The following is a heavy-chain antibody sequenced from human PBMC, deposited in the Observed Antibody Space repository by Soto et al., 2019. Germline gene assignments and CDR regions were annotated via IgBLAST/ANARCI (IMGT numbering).Heavy chain of an antibody. CDR1: GGSFSGYY. D-gene: IGHD6-13*01. Sequence: QVQLQQWGAGLLKPSETLSLTCAVYGGSFSGYYWSWIRQPPGKGLEWIGEINHSGSTNYNPSLKSRVTISVDTSKNQFSLKLSSVTAADTAVYYCARINGQRYSSSWYKGYIDYWGQGTLVTVSS. CDR3: ARINGQRYSSSWYKGYIDY. CDR2: INHSGST. J-gene: IGHJ4*02. V-gene: IGHV4-34*01.